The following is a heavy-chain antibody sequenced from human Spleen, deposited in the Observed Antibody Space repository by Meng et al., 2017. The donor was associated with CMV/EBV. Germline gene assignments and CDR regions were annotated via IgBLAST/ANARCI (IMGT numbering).Heavy chain of an antibody. D-gene: IGHD1-26*01. Sequence: EASGYTFSAYHLHWVRQAPGQGLQWMGWSNPDSGATEYAQKFQGRVTMTRDTSISTAYMELSSLRSDDTAVYYCARGSGRYFYYFDYWGQGTLVTVSS. CDR3: ARGSGRYFYYFDY. CDR2: SNPDSGAT. CDR1: GYTFSAYH. V-gene: IGHV1-2*02. J-gene: IGHJ4*02.